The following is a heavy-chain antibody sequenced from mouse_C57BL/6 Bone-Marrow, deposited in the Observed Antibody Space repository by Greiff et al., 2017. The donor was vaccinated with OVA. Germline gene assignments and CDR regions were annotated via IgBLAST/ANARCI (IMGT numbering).Heavy chain of an antibody. D-gene: IGHD1-1*01. V-gene: IGHV14-4*01. CDR1: GFNIKDDY. Sequence: VQLKQSGAELVRPGASVKLSCTASGFNIKDDYMHWVKQRPEQGLEWIGWIDPENGDTEYASKFQGKATITADTSSNTAYLQLSSLTSEDTAVYYCTTGYYGSSYLPFAYWGQGTLVTVSA. J-gene: IGHJ3*01. CDR2: IDPENGDT. CDR3: TTGYYGSSYLPFAY.